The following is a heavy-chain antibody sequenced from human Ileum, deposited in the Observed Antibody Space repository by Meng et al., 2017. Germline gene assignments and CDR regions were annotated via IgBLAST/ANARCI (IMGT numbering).Heavy chain of an antibody. J-gene: IGHJ4*02. CDR3: ARDARKLDYYGSGSYDFDY. CDR1: GYSISSGYY. V-gene: IGHV4-38-2*02. Sequence: SETLSLTCTVSGYSISSGYYWGWIRQPPGKGLEWIGNIYHGESTHYNPSLKSRVTISVDTSKNQSSLKLSSVTAADPAVYFCARDARKLDYYGSGSYDFDYWGQGTLVTVSS. CDR2: IYHGEST. D-gene: IGHD3-10*01.